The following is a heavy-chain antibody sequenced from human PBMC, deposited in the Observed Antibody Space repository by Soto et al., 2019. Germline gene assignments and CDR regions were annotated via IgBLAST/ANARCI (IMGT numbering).Heavy chain of an antibody. CDR2: INTDGSRT. V-gene: IGHV3-74*01. J-gene: IGHJ5*02. Sequence: PGGSLRLSCAASGFTFSNYWMHWVRQAPGKGLMWVSRINTDGSRTTYADSVQGRFAISRDNAKNTLYLQMNSLRAEDTAVYYCARVKSGRYDWFDPWGQGTLVTVSS. CDR1: GFTFSNYW. CDR3: ARVKSGRYDWFDP. D-gene: IGHD3-10*01.